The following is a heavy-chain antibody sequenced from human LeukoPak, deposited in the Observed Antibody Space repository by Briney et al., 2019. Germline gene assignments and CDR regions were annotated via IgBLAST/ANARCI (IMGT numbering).Heavy chain of an antibody. CDR1: GFTFSSYA. CDR2: IRYDGSNK. D-gene: IGHD2-21*01. J-gene: IGHJ3*02. Sequence: GGSLRLSCAVSGFTFSSYAMHWVRQAPGKGLEWVAFIRYDGSNKYYADSVKGRFTISRDNSKNTLYLQMNSLRAEDTAVYYCARGKHIVVGLDGAFDIWGQGTMVTVSS. V-gene: IGHV3-30*02. CDR3: ARGKHIVVGLDGAFDI.